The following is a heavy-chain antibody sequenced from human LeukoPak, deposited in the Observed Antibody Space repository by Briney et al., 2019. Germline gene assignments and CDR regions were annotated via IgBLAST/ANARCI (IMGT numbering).Heavy chain of an antibody. CDR3: ARWAIAARPNWFDP. D-gene: IGHD6-6*01. CDR2: ISGYNGNT. Sequence: ASVKVSCKASGYTFTSYGISWVRQAPGQGLEWMGWISGYNGNTDYAQNLQGRVTMTTDTSTSTAYMELRSLRSDDTAVYYCARWAIAARPNWFDPWGQGTLVTVSS. V-gene: IGHV1-18*01. CDR1: GYTFTSYG. J-gene: IGHJ5*02.